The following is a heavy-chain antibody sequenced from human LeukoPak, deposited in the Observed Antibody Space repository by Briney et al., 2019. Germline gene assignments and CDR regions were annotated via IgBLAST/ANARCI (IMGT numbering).Heavy chain of an antibody. CDR1: GFTFDDYA. J-gene: IGHJ4*02. Sequence: GGSLRLSCAASGFTFDDYAMHWVRQAPGKGLEWVSLISWDGGSTYYADSVKGRFTISRDSSKNSLYLQMNSLRAEDTALYYCAKGSDGDYYFDYWGQGTLVTVSS. CDR3: AKGSDGDYYFDY. CDR2: ISWDGGST. D-gene: IGHD4-17*01. V-gene: IGHV3-43D*03.